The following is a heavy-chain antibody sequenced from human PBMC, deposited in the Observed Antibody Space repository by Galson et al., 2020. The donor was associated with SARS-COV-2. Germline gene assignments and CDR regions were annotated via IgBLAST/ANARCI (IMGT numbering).Heavy chain of an antibody. V-gene: IGHV3-7*01. CDR1: GFTFNDFW. Sequence: GGSLRLSCEVSGFTFNDFWMSWFHQAPGQGLEWVANIKGDGSETNYADFVKGRFSISRDNAANSLYLQMNSLRVEDSAVYYCSREGWQGGYWGQGTRVTFSS. CDR2: IKGDGSET. CDR3: SREGWQGGY. D-gene: IGHD6-19*01. J-gene: IGHJ4*02.